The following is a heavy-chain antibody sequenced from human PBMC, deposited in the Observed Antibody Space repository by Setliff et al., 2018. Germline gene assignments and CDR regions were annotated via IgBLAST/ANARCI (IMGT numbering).Heavy chain of an antibody. CDR3: AREQWLDPPGYYYMDV. J-gene: IGHJ6*03. D-gene: IGHD6-19*01. Sequence: PSETLSLTCTVSGGSISSYYWSWIRQPAGKGLEWIGRIYTSGSTNYNPSLKSRVTMSIDTSKNQFSLHLTSVTAADTAVYYCAREQWLDPPGYYYMDVWAKGTTVTVSS. CDR2: IYTSGST. V-gene: IGHV4-4*07. CDR1: GGSISSYY.